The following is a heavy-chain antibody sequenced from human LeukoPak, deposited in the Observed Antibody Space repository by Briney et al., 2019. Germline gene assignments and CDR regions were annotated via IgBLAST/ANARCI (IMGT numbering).Heavy chain of an antibody. CDR1: GFTFSDYY. D-gene: IGHD3-10*02. CDR2: ISSSSSYT. V-gene: IGHV3-11*06. J-gene: IGHJ6*02. CDR3: ARDHVRDYYYYGMDV. Sequence: GGSLRLSCAASGFTFSDYYMSWIRQAPGKGLEWVSYISSSSSYTNYADSVKGRFTISRDNAKNSLYLQMNSLRAEDTAVYYCARDHVRDYYYYGMDVWGQGTTVTVSS.